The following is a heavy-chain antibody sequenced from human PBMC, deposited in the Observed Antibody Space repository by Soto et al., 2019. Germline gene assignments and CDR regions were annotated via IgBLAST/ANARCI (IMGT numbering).Heavy chain of an antibody. CDR1: GFTFSSYG. D-gene: IGHD2-2*01. CDR2: ISYDGSNK. V-gene: IGHV3-30*18. J-gene: IGHJ6*02. Sequence: PGGSLRLSCAASGFTFSSYGMHWVRQAPGKGLEWVAVISYDGSNKYYADSVKGRFTISRDNSKNTLYLQMNSLRAEDTAVYYCAKSGVSCSSTGRGCRYYYYYGMDVWGQGTTVTVSS. CDR3: AKSGVSCSSTGRGCRYYYYYGMDV.